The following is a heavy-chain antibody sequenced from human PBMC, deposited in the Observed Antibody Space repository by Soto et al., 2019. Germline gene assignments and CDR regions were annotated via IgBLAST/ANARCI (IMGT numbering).Heavy chain of an antibody. CDR1: GGSFSGYY. CDR2: INHSGST. CDR3: ARFANLYDYIWGSYRPHFDY. V-gene: IGHV4-34*01. Sequence: QVQLQQWGAGLLKPSETLSLTCAVYGGSFSGYYWSWIRQPPGKGLEWIGEINHSGSTNYNPSLKSRVTISVDTSKNQFSLKLSSVTAADTAVYYCARFANLYDYIWGSYRPHFDYWGQGTLVTVSS. D-gene: IGHD3-16*02. J-gene: IGHJ4*02.